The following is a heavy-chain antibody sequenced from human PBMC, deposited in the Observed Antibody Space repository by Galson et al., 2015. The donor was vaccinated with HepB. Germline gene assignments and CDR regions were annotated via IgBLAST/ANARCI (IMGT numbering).Heavy chain of an antibody. CDR2: ISYDGSYE. CDR1: GFTLSSYG. Sequence: SLRLSCAASGFTLSSYGMHWVRQAPGKGLEWVAVISYDGSYENYGDSVKGRFTISRDNSKNTLYLQMNSLRPEDTAVYYCAKESGYCTTSTCYYMEYWGQGALVTVSS. CDR3: AKESGYCTTSTCYYMEY. D-gene: IGHD2-8*01. J-gene: IGHJ4*02. V-gene: IGHV3-30*18.